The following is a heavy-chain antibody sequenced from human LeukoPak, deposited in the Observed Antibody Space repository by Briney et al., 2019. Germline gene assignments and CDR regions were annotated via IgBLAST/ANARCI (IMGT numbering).Heavy chain of an antibody. Sequence: GGSLRLSCIASGFTFNQHSMSGFRKAQVKGLGGVASIRPDGSAVFYVDSVKGRFTFFRDNAKNSLDLQMDSLRAEDTAVYYCARFGLPYSIDLWGQGTMVTVSS. V-gene: IGHV3-7*01. CDR1: GFTFNQHS. CDR2: IRPDGSAV. J-gene: IGHJ6*02. D-gene: IGHD3/OR15-3a*01. CDR3: ARFGLPYSIDL.